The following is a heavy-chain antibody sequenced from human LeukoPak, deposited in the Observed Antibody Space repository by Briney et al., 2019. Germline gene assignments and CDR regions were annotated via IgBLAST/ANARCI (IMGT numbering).Heavy chain of an antibody. J-gene: IGHJ3*02. CDR1: GFTFSSHV. CDR3: AKFGLAGSGRYHDAFDI. CDR2: ISGSGGST. V-gene: IGHV3-23*01. Sequence: GGSLRLSGAASGFTFSSHVMTWVRQAPGKGLEWVSAISGSGGSTYYADSVKGRSTISRDNSKNTLYLQMNSLRAEDTAVYYCAKFGLAGSGRYHDAFDIWGQGTMVTVSS. D-gene: IGHD3-10*01.